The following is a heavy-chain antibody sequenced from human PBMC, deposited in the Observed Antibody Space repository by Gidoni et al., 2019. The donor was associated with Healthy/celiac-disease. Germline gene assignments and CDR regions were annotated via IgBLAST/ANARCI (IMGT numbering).Heavy chain of an antibody. D-gene: IGHD3-22*01. CDR2: INWTGGST. CDR1: GFTFDDYG. Sequence: EVQLVASGGGVARPGGSLSLACAASGFTFDDYGMSWVRQAPGKGLEWVCGINWTGGSTGYADSVKGRFTISRDNAKNSLYLQMNSLRAEDTALYHCARGNDSSGPVAFDIWGQGTMVTVSS. J-gene: IGHJ3*02. V-gene: IGHV3-20*01. CDR3: ARGNDSSGPVAFDI.